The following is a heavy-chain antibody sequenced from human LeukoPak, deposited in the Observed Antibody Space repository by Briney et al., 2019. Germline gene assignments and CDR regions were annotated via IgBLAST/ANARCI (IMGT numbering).Heavy chain of an antibody. J-gene: IGHJ4*02. CDR1: GFTVSSNY. D-gene: IGHD3-3*01. CDR2: IYSGGST. Sequence: GGSLRLSCAASGFTVSSNYMSWVRQAPGKGLEWVSVIYSGGSTYYADSVKGRFTISRDNSKNTLYLQMNSLRAEDTAVYYCAREGGETYYDFWSGYYYFDYWGQGTLVTVSS. CDR3: AREGGETYYDFWSGYYYFDY. V-gene: IGHV3-53*01.